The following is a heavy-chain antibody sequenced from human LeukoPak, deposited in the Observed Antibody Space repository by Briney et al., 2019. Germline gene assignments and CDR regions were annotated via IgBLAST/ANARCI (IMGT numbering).Heavy chain of an antibody. CDR1: GGSISSYS. V-gene: IGHV4-4*07. CDR2: IYPRESP. CDR3: AREWHHVFDY. J-gene: IGHJ4*02. Sequence: PSETLSLTCTASGGSISSYSWSWMRQPAGKGLEWIGRIYPRESPNYNPSLKSRVIMSVDKSKNQFSLKLRSVTAADTAVYYCAREWHHVFDYWGQGNLVTVSS. D-gene: IGHD5-12*01.